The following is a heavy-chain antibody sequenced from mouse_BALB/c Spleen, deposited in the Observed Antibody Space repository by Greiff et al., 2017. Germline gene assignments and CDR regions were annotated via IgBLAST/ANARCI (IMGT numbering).Heavy chain of an antibody. CDR3: ARYGVRRGFAY. CDR1: GFNIKDTY. Sequence: EVQLVESGAELVKPGASVKLSCTASGFNIKDTYMHWVKQRPEQGLEWIGRIDPANGNTKYDPKFQGKATITADTSSNTAYLQLSSLTSEDTAVYYCARYGVRRGFAYWGQGTLVTVSA. D-gene: IGHD2-14*01. V-gene: IGHV14-3*02. CDR2: IDPANGNT. J-gene: IGHJ3*01.